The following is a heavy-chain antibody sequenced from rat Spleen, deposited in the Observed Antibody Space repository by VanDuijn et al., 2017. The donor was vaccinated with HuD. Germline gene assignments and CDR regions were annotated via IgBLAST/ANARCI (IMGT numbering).Heavy chain of an antibody. CDR3: ARLGITLGAGHWFAY. Sequence: EVQLVESGGGLVQPGRSLKLSCVASGFTFSNYYMAWVRQAPTKGLEWVAYISAGGGSTYYRDSVKGRFTLSRDNAKNTQYLQMDSLRSEDTATYYCARLGITLGAGHWFAYWGQGTLVTVSS. D-gene: IGHD1-2*01. CDR2: ISAGGGST. J-gene: IGHJ3*01. CDR1: GFTFSNYY. V-gene: IGHV5-27*01.